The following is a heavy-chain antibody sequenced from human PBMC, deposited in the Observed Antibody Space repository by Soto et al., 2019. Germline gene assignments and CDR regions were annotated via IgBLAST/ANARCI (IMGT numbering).Heavy chain of an antibody. D-gene: IGHD6-13*01. CDR1: GYSFTSYR. CDR2: IYPGDSDT. CDR3: ARHRLRYSSSWYYFDY. J-gene: IGHJ4*02. Sequence: GESLKISCKGSGYSFTSYRIGWVRQMPGKGLEWMGIIYPGDSDTRYSPSFQGQVTISADKSISTAYLQWSSLKASDTAMYYCARHRLRYSSSWYYFDYWGQGTLVTVSS. V-gene: IGHV5-51*01.